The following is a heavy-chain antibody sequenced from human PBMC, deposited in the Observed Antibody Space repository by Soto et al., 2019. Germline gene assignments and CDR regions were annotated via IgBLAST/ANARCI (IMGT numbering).Heavy chain of an antibody. V-gene: IGHV1-2*02. CDR2: INPQSGAT. J-gene: IGHJ4*02. CDR1: GYTFTDHY. D-gene: IGHD3-3*01. CDR3: ARAPRIIRHVTILGEASPGLLDY. Sequence: QVQLVQSGAEVKKPGASVKVSCKASGYTFTDHYVHWVRQTPRQGLEWMGWINPQSGATHFAPKFHHRVTMTSDTSISTVYMEVNSLRSDETAFYYCARAPRIIRHVTILGEASPGLLDYWGQGTPVTVSS.